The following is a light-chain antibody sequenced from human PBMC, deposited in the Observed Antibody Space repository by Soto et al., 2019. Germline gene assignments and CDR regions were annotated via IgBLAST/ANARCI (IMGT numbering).Light chain of an antibody. J-gene: IGKJ3*01. CDR3: QKFGSSPRFT. Sequence: EIVLTQSPGTLSLSPGDRATLSCWASQTVSSTHLAWYQQKPGQAPRLLIHGASNRATGIPDRFSGIGSGTDFTLTISRLEPEDFAVYYCQKFGSSPRFTFGPGTKVESK. CDR2: GAS. V-gene: IGKV3-20*01. CDR1: QTVSSTH.